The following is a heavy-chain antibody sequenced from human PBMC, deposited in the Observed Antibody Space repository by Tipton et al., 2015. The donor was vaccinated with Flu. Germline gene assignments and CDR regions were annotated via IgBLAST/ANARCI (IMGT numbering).Heavy chain of an antibody. CDR1: GGSISSYY. CDR2: IYYSGST. CDR3: ARVDFWSGYHVVFDY. Sequence: LRLSCTVSGGSISSYYWSWIRQPPGKGLEWIGYIYYSGSTNYNPSLKSRVTVSVDTSKNQFSLKLSSVTAADTAVYYCARVDFWSGYHVVFDYWGQGTLVTVSS. V-gene: IGHV4-59*01. D-gene: IGHD3-3*01. J-gene: IGHJ4*02.